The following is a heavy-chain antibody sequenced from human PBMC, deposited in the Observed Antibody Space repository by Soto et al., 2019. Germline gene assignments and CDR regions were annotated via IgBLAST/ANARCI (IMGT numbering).Heavy chain of an antibody. CDR2: IKSKTDGGTT. D-gene: IGHD2-15*01. J-gene: IGHJ6*03. Sequence: GGSLRLSCAASGFTFSNAWMSWVRQAPGKGLEWVGRIKSKTDGGTTDYAAPVKGRFTISRDDSKNTLYLQMNSLKTEDTAVYYCTTDPIGYCSGGSCYSASYYMDVWGKGTTVTVSS. CDR3: TTDPIGYCSGGSCYSASYYMDV. CDR1: GFTFSNAW. V-gene: IGHV3-15*01.